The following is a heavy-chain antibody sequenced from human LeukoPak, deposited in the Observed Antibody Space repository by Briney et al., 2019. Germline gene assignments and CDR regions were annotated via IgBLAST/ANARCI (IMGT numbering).Heavy chain of an antibody. CDR3: ARSGSFIPGYFDY. J-gene: IGHJ4*02. CDR2: IYYSGST. V-gene: IGHV4-39*01. D-gene: IGHD2/OR15-2a*01. CDR1: GGSISSSSYY. Sequence: SETLSLTCTVSGGSISSSSYYWGWIRQPPGKGLEWIGSIYYSGSTYYNPSLKSRVTISVDTSKNQFSLKLSSVTAADTAVYYCARSGSFIPGYFDYWGQGTLVTVSS.